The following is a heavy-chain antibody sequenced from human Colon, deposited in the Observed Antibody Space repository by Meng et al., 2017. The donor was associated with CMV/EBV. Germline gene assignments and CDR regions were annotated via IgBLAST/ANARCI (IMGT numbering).Heavy chain of an antibody. CDR1: RFRFSDFW. Sequence: GESLKISCTVSRFRFSDFWMNWVRQAPGKGLEWVANIKQDGSEKYYVDSVKGRFTISRDNAKNSLYLQMNSLRAEDTAVYYCARDGTVYYYGMDVWGQGTTVTVSS. D-gene: IGHD1-1*01. CDR3: ARDGTVYYYGMDV. V-gene: IGHV3-7*01. J-gene: IGHJ6*02. CDR2: IKQDGSEK.